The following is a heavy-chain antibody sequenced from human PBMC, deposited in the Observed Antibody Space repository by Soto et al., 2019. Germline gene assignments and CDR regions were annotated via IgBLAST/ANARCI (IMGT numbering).Heavy chain of an antibody. D-gene: IGHD6-6*01. CDR3: AKDLTRQLAYWLDP. CDR1: GFSFTGYY. J-gene: IGHJ5*02. V-gene: IGHV1-2*02. Sequence: GASVKVSCKASGFSFTGYYIHWLRQARGQGLEWMGWINAHSGGTEYAQKFQGRVTLTRDTSIATAYLTLTSLTSDDTALYYCAKDLTRQLAYWLDPWGQGTQVTVSS. CDR2: INAHSGGT.